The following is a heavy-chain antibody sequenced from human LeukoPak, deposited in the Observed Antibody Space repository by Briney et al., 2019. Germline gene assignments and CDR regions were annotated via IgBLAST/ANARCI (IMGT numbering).Heavy chain of an antibody. D-gene: IGHD6-13*01. Sequence: SETLSLTCAVYGGSFSGYYWSWIRQPPGKGLEWIGEINHSGSTNYNPSLKSRVTISVDTSENQFSLKLSSVTAADTAVYYCARVQYSSSWYDDYWGQGTLVTVSS. CDR3: ARVQYSSSWYDDY. V-gene: IGHV4-34*01. CDR1: GGSFSGYY. J-gene: IGHJ4*02. CDR2: INHSGST.